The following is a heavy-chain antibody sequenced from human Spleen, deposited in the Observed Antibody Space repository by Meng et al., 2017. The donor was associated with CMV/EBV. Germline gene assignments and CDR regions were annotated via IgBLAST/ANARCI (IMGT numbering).Heavy chain of an antibody. V-gene: IGHV1-46*01. D-gene: IGHD3/OR15-3a*01. CDR3: ARARRNGLGKFDP. CDR1: GYTFTGHY. CDR2: INPSGGST. Sequence: ASVKVSCKASGYTFTGHYIHWVRQAPGQGLEWMGIINPSGGSTSYAQKFQGRVTMTRDTSTSTVYMELSSLRSEDTAVYYCARARRNGLGKFDPWGQGTLVTVSS. J-gene: IGHJ5*02.